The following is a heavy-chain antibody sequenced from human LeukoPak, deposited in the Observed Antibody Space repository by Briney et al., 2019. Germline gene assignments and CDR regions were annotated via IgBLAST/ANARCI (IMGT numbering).Heavy chain of an antibody. CDR1: GYTFTGYY. CDR3: ARDGGDYTLFDY. CDR2: MNPNSGNT. D-gene: IGHD4-17*01. J-gene: IGHJ4*02. Sequence: ASVKVSCKASGYTFTGYYMHWVRQATGQGLEWMGWMNPNSGNTGYAQKFQGRVTITRNTSISTAYMELSSLRSEDTAVYYCARDGGDYTLFDYWGQGTLVTVSS. V-gene: IGHV1-8*03.